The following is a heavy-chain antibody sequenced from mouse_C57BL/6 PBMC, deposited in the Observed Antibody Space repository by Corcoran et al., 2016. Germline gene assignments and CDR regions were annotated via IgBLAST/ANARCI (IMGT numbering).Heavy chain of an antibody. D-gene: IGHD2-3*01. V-gene: IGHV1-75*01. CDR1: GYTFTDYY. CDR3: ARSGDGYSPWYFDV. J-gene: IGHJ1*03. Sequence: QVQLQQSGPELVKPGASVKISCKASGYTFTDYYINWVKQRPGQGLEWIGWIFPGSGSTYYNEKFKGKATLTVYKSSSTAYMLLSSLTSEDSAVYFCARSGDGYSPWYFDVWGTGTTVTVSS. CDR2: IFPGSGST.